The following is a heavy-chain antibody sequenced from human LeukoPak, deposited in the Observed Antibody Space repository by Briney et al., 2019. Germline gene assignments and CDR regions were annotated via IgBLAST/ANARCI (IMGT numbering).Heavy chain of an antibody. V-gene: IGHV3-30*02. D-gene: IGHD2-15*01. CDR1: GFSFSSFG. CDR3: AKERKLLPFDC. Sequence: GGSLRLSCAASGFSFSSFGMHWVRLAPGKGLEWVAFIPYDRTNEFYADSVKGRFTISRDNSKSTLYLQMNSLRAEDTAVYYCAKERKLLPFDCWGQGTLVTVSS. J-gene: IGHJ4*02. CDR2: IPYDRTNE.